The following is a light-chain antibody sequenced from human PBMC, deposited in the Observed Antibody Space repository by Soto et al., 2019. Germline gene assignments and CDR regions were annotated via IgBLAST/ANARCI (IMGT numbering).Light chain of an antibody. CDR3: SSYGSTTHVI. CDR1: SSDVGGYNH. Sequence: QSALTQPASVSGSPGQSITISCTGTSSDVGGYNHVSWYQQYPGKAPKLIIYDVSKRPSGLSNRFSGSKSGNTASLTISGLQAEDEADYYCSSYGSTTHVIFGGGTKLTVL. CDR2: DVS. J-gene: IGLJ2*01. V-gene: IGLV2-14*01.